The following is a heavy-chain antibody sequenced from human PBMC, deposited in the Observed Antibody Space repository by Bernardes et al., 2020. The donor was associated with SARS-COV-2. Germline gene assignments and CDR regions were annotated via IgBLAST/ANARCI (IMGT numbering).Heavy chain of an antibody. CDR2: IYPSGST. Sequence: SETLSLTCTVSGGSISSYYWSCIRHPAGKGLEWIGRIYPSGSTNYNPSLKSRVTMSVDTSKTQFSLKLSSVTAADPAVYYCARGRYYDILTGYYNDAFDIGGQGKKVNVS. CDR1: GGSISSYY. V-gene: IGHV4-4*07. J-gene: IGHJ3*02. CDR3: ARGRYYDILTGYYNDAFDI. D-gene: IGHD3-9*01.